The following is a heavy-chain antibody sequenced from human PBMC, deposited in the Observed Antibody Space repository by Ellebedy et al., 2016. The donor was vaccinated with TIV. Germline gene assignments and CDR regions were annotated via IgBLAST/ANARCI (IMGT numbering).Heavy chain of an antibody. CDR3: ARVAMVRGVIARLGGWYFDY. J-gene: IGHJ4*02. Sequence: SETLSLXXTVSGGSISSYYWSWIRQPPGKGLEWIGYIYYSGSTNYNPSLKSRVTISVDTSKNQFSLKLSSVTAADTAVYYCARVAMVRGVIARLGGWYFDYWGQGTLVTVSS. CDR1: GGSISSYY. CDR2: IYYSGST. V-gene: IGHV4-59*01. D-gene: IGHD3-10*01.